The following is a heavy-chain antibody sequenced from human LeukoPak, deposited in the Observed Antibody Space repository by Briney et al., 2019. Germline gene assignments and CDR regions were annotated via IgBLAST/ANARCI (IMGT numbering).Heavy chain of an antibody. D-gene: IGHD3-3*01. J-gene: IGHJ4*02. CDR2: INPSSGST. Sequence: GASVKVSCKASGYTFISYCMHWVRQAPGQGLEWMGIINPSSGSTTYAQKFQGRVTVTRDTSTSTVYMELSSLRSEDTAVYYCARDEYDGDYWGQGTLVTVSS. CDR1: GYTFISYC. V-gene: IGHV1-46*01. CDR3: ARDEYDGDY.